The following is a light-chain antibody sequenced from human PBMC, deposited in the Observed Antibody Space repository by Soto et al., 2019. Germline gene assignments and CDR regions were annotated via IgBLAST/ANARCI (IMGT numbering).Light chain of an antibody. CDR3: QQYYNLPLT. CDR1: QDISNY. CDR2: DAS. J-gene: IGKJ4*01. Sequence: DIQMTQSPSSLSASVGDRVTITCQASQDISNYLNWYQQKPGKAPKLLIYDASNLETGVPSRFSGRGSGTDFPFPISSLQPEDIETFSRQQYYNLPLTFGGGTKVDIX. V-gene: IGKV1-33*01.